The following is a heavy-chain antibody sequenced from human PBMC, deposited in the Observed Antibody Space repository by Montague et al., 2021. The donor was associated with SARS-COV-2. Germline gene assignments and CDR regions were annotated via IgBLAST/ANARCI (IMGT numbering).Heavy chain of an antibody. V-gene: IGHV4-31*03. Sequence: TLSLTCTVSGGSISSGGYYWSWIRQHPGKGLEWIGYIYYSGSTYYNPSLKGRVTISVDTSKNQFSLKLSPVTAADTAVYYCARVQGITMIVVVIGAFDIWGQGTMVTVSS. J-gene: IGHJ3*02. CDR1: GGSISSGGYY. CDR2: IYYSGST. CDR3: ARVQGITMIVVVIGAFDI. D-gene: IGHD3-22*01.